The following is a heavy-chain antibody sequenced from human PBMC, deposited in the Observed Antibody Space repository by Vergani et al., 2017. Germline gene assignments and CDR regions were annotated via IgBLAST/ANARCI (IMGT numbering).Heavy chain of an antibody. V-gene: IGHV3-9*01. CDR1: GFTFDDYA. J-gene: IGHJ6*03. CDR3: ARDSSGYYDILTGYYTGDYYYYMDV. Sequence: VQLVESGGGVVQPGGSLRLSCAASGFTFDDYAMHWVRQAPGKGLEWVSGISWNSGSTGYADSVKGRFTISRDNAKNSLYLQMNSLRAEDTALYYCARDSSGYYDILTGYYTGDYYYYMDVWGKGP. CDR2: ISWNSGST. D-gene: IGHD3-9*01.